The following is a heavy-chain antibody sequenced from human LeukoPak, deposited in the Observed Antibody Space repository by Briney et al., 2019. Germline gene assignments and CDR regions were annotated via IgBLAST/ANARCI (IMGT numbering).Heavy chain of an antibody. CDR3: ARSGGGTDYDILTGSYMPDHFQH. CDR1: GFTFSSYW. V-gene: IGHV3-7*01. Sequence: QAGGSLRLSCAASGFTFSSYWMSWVRQAPGKGLEWVANIKQDGSEKYYVDSVKGRFTISRDNAKNSLYLQMNSLRAEDTVVYYCARSGGGTDYDILTGSYMPDHFQHWGQGTLVTVSS. CDR2: IKQDGSEK. J-gene: IGHJ1*01. D-gene: IGHD3-9*01.